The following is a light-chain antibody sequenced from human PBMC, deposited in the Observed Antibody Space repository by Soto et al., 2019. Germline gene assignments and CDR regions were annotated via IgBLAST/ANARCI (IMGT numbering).Light chain of an antibody. CDR3: QQYGSSPSYT. Sequence: EIVLTQSPGTLSLSPGERATISCRASQSVSSSYLAWYQQKPGQAPRLLIYGASSRATGIPDRFSGSGAGTDFTLTISRLEPEDFVVYYCQQYGSSPSYTFGQGTKLEIK. CDR1: QSVSSSY. V-gene: IGKV3-20*01. CDR2: GAS. J-gene: IGKJ2*01.